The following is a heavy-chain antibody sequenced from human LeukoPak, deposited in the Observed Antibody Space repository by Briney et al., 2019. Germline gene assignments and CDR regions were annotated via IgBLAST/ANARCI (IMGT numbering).Heavy chain of an antibody. CDR1: AFTFSSTA. V-gene: IGHV3-23*01. CDR2: IRANADST. D-gene: IGHD6-19*01. CDR3: VKIGGWLVFDN. Sequence: PGGSLTLSCSAYAFTFSSTAMGWGRQSPGKGLEWVSAIRANADSTYYAYSVKGRFTISRDNSRYTLYLPMIRLRAEAWVPYYCVKIGGWLVFDNWSQGTPVTVSS. J-gene: IGHJ4*02.